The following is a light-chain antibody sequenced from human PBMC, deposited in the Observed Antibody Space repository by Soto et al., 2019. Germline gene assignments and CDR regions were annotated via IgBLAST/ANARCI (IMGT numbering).Light chain of an antibody. CDR3: QQYSNLPIT. Sequence: EIVLTQSPATLSLSPGERATLSCRASQSVSSYLAWYQQKPGQAPRLLIYDASNRATGIPARFSGSGSGTDFTLTISSLEPEDTATYYCQQYSNLPITFGQGTRLENK. CDR2: DAS. V-gene: IGKV3-11*01. CDR1: QSVSSY. J-gene: IGKJ5*01.